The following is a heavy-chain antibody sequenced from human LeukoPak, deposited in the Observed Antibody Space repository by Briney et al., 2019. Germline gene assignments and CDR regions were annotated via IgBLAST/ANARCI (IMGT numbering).Heavy chain of an antibody. D-gene: IGHD4-17*01. V-gene: IGHV1-24*01. CDR1: GYTLTELS. Sequence: GASVKVSCKVSGYTLTELSMHWVRQAPGKWLEWMGGFDPEDGETIYAQKFQGRVTMTEDTSTDTAYMELSSLRSEDTAVYYCATAPARYGDYSSWGQGTLVTVSS. CDR3: ATAPARYGDYSS. CDR2: FDPEDGET. J-gene: IGHJ4*02.